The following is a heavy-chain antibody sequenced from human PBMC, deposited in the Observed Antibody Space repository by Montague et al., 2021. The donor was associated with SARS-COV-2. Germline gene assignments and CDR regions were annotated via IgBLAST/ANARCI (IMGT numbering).Heavy chain of an antibody. CDR2: ISSSGSTI. V-gene: IGHV3-48*03. D-gene: IGHD3-3*01. Sequence: SLRLSCAASGFTFSSYEMNWVRQAPGKGLEWVSYISSSGSTIYYADSVKGRFTISRDNAKNSLYLQMNSLRAEDTAVYYCAREKRGITIFGVVIIEYFDLWGRGTLVTVSS. CDR1: GFTFSSYE. CDR3: AREKRGITIFGVVIIEYFDL. J-gene: IGHJ2*01.